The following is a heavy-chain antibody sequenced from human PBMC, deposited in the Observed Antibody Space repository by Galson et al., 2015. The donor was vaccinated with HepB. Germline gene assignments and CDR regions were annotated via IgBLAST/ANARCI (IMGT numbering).Heavy chain of an antibody. V-gene: IGHV4-39*01. J-gene: IGHJ5*02. Sequence: SETLSLTCTVSGGSISSSTYYWVWIRQPPGKGLEWIGNIYYTGSTYYNPTLKSRLTMSVDTSKNQFSLKLTSVTASDTAVYYCARRGIGSGSGGNWFDPWGQGTLVTFSS. CDR2: IYYTGST. CDR1: GGSISSSTYY. D-gene: IGHD3-10*01. CDR3: ARRGIGSGSGGNWFDP.